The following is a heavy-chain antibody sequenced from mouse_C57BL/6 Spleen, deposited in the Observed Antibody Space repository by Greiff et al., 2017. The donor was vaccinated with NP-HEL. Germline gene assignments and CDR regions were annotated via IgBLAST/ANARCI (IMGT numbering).Heavy chain of an antibody. CDR1: GYTFTSYW. V-gene: IGHV1-64*01. CDR2: IHPNSGST. D-gene: IGHD2-2*01. CDR3: ARRGGYDGIDY. Sequence: QVQLQQSGAELVKPGASVKLSCKASGYTFTSYWMHWVKQRPGQGLEWIGMIHPNSGSTNYNEKFKSKATLTVDKSSSTAYMQLSSLTSEDSAVYYCARRGGYDGIDYWGQGTTLTVSS. J-gene: IGHJ2*01.